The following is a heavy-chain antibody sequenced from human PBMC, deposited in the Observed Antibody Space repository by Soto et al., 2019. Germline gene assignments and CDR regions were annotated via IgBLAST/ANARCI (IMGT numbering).Heavy chain of an antibody. CDR1: GGSISSNNW. J-gene: IGHJ4*02. D-gene: IGHD2-15*01. CDR2: IYHSGST. V-gene: IGHV4-4*02. CDR3: ARRDCSGGSCYSARYFDY. Sequence: QVQLQESGPGLVKPSGTLSLTCDVSGGSISSNNWWSWVRQTPGKGLGWIGDIYHSGSTNYNPSLKSRVTISVDKSKNQFSLKLNSVAAADTAVYYCARRDCSGGSCYSARYFDYWGQGTLVTVSS.